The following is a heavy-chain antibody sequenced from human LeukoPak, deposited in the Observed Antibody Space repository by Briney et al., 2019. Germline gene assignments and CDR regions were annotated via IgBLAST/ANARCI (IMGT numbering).Heavy chain of an antibody. J-gene: IGHJ4*02. CDR1: GGSISSYY. CDR2: IYTPGST. D-gene: IGHD6-19*01. CDR3: ARDVYEQWLPGAFDY. Sequence: SETLSLTCTVSGGSISSYYWSWIRQPAGKGLEWIGHIYTPGSTKYNPSLKSRVIMSVDTSKNQFSVKLSSVTAADTAVYYCARDVYEQWLPGAFDYWGQGTLVTVSS. V-gene: IGHV4-4*07.